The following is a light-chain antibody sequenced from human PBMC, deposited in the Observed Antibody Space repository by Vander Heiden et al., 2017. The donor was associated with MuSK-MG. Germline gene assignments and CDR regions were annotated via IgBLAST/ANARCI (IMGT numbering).Light chain of an antibody. CDR3: QQYSSWPRT. CDR2: GAS. J-gene: IGKJ1*01. V-gene: IGKV3-15*01. Sequence: VMTQSPATLSVSPGESATLSCRASQSVSGNLAWYQQRAGQAPRLLIYGASNRATDIPARFGGSGSGTEFTLTIGSLQAEDIAVYYCQQYSSWPRTFGQGTKVEIK. CDR1: QSVSGN.